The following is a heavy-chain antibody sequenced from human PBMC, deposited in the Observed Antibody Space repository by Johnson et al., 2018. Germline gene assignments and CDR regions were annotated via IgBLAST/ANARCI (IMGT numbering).Heavy chain of an antibody. D-gene: IGHD6-13*01. Sequence: QVQLVQSGGGLIQPGGSLRLSCAASGFTVSSNYMSWVRQAPGKGLEWVAVISYDGSNKYYADSVKGRFTISRDNSKNTLYLQMNSLRAEDTAVYYCTAGYSSSWYLSPTASNLWSPRYFQHWGQGTLVTVSS. CDR1: GFTVSSNY. CDR3: TAGYSSSWYLSPTASNLWSPRYFQH. CDR2: ISYDGSNK. V-gene: IGHV3-30*03. J-gene: IGHJ1*01.